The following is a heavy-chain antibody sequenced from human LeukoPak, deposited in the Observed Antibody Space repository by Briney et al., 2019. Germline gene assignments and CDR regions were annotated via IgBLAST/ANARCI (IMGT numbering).Heavy chain of an antibody. D-gene: IGHD2-2*01. CDR3: ARDYCSSTSCLFDY. V-gene: IGHV1-2*06. CDR2: INPNSGDT. CDR1: GGTFSSYA. J-gene: IGHJ4*02. Sequence: GASVKVSCTASGGTFSSYAISWVRQAPGQGLEWMGRINPNSGDTNYAQKFQGRVTMTRDTSISTAYMELSRLRFDDTAVYYCARDYCSSTSCLFDYWGQGTLVTVSS.